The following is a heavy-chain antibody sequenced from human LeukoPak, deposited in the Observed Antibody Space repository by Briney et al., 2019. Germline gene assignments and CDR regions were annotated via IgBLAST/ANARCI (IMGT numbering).Heavy chain of an antibody. Sequence: GASVKVSCKASGYTFTGYYMHWVRQAPGQGLEWMGWINPNSGGTNYAQKFQGRVTMTRDTSISTAYMELSRLRSDDTAVYYCARGLPDYYDSSGYSSLDYWGQGTLVTVSS. D-gene: IGHD3-22*01. CDR1: GYTFTGYY. CDR2: INPNSGGT. CDR3: ARGLPDYYDSSGYSSLDY. J-gene: IGHJ4*02. V-gene: IGHV1-2*02.